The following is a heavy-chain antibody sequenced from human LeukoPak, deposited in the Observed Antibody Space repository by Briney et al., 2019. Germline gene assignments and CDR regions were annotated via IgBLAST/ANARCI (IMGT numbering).Heavy chain of an antibody. D-gene: IGHD1-26*01. Sequence: GGSLRLSRAASGFTFSNYWMNWVRQAPGKGLEWVANIKQDGSEKYCVDSVKGRFTISRDNAKNSLYLQMNSLRAEDTAVYYCARGGAHAYWGQGTLVTVSS. CDR1: GFTFSNYW. CDR2: IKQDGSEK. J-gene: IGHJ4*02. V-gene: IGHV3-7*05. CDR3: ARGGAHAY.